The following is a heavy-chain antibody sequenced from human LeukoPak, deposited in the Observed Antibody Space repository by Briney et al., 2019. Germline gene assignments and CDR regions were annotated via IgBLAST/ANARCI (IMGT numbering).Heavy chain of an antibody. D-gene: IGHD4-23*01. CDR1: GFTFSSYD. Sequence: PGGSLRLSCAASGFTFSSYDRNWVRQAPGKGLWWVSYLSSSGTTIYYEDSVKGRFTISRDSAKTSLYLPMSSLRFEDTAVYSCARAVDDDPIDYWGQGTLVTVSS. J-gene: IGHJ4*02. CDR2: LSSSGTTI. CDR3: ARAVDDDPIDY. V-gene: IGHV3-48*03.